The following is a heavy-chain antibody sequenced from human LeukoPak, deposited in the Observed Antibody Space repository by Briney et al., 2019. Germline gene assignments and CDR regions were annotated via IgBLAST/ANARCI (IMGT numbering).Heavy chain of an antibody. CDR3: ARGRPLVVPAADYKNWFDP. V-gene: IGHV1-2*06. J-gene: IGHJ5*02. D-gene: IGHD2-2*01. CDR1: GYTFTGYY. Sequence: ASVKVSCKASGYTFTGYYMHWVRQAPGQGLEWMGRINPNSGGTNYAQKFQGRVTMTRDTSISTACMELSRPRSDDTAVYYCARGRPLVVPAADYKNWFDPWGQGTLVTVSS. CDR2: INPNSGGT.